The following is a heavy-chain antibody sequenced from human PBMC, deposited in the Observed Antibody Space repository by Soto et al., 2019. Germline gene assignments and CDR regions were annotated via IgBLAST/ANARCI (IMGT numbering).Heavy chain of an antibody. CDR1: GYTFTVYA. V-gene: IGHV1-3*01. J-gene: IGHJ4*02. Sequence: ASVKVSCKASGYTFTVYAMHWVRQAPGQRLEWMGWINAGNGSTKYSQKFQGRVTITRDTSASTAYMELRSLRSDDTAVYYCARDYSSGWYSFDYWGQGTLVTVSS. D-gene: IGHD6-19*01. CDR2: INAGNGST. CDR3: ARDYSSGWYSFDY.